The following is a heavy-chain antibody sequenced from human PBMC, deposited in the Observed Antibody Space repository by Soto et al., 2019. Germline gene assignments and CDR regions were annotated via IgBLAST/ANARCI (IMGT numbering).Heavy chain of an antibody. CDR1: GGTFSSYF. V-gene: IGHV1-69*01. D-gene: IGHD3-22*01. J-gene: IGHJ6*02. CDR2: IIPVFDIT. CDR3: ARPDEGGYSSNHHYYYALDV. Sequence: QVQLVQSGAEVKKAGSSVKVSCKVSGGTFSSYFINWVRQAPGQGLEWVGGIIPVFDITNYAQKFQGRVTITADESTSTAYMELSSLGSDDTAVYYCARPDEGGYSSNHHYYYALDVWGQGTTVTV.